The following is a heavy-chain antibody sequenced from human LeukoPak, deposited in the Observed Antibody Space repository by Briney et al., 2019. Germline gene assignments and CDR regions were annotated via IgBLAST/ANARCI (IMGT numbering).Heavy chain of an antibody. CDR3: ATTDYVWGSYRYTAPTN. D-gene: IGHD3-16*02. Sequence: ASVKISCKVSGYTLPELSMHWVRQAPGKGLEWMGGFDPEDGETIYAQKFQGRVTMTEDTSTDTAYMELSSLRSEDTAVYYCATTDYVWGSYRYTAPTNWGQGTLVTVSS. CDR1: GYTLPELS. CDR2: FDPEDGET. J-gene: IGHJ4*02. V-gene: IGHV1-24*01.